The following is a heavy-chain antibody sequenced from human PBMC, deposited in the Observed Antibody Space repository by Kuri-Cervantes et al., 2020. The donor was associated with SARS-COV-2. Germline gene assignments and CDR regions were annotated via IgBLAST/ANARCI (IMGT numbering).Heavy chain of an antibody. CDR2: ISYDGSNK. Sequence: GESLKISCAASGFTFSSYAMHWVRQAPGKRLEWVAVISYDGSNKYYADSVKGRFTISRDNSKNTLYLQMNSLRAEDTAVYYCAKGVGATRWGQGTLVTVSS. CDR1: GFTFSSYA. J-gene: IGHJ4*02. CDR3: AKGVGATR. D-gene: IGHD1-26*01. V-gene: IGHV3-30-3*01.